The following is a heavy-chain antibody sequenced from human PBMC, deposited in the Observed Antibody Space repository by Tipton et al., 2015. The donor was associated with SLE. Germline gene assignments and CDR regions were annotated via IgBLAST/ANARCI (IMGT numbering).Heavy chain of an antibody. D-gene: IGHD2-2*01. Sequence: LRLSCTVSGGSISSDYWNWIRQPPGKGLEWLGHIYYSGNTNYNPSLESRLTISIDTSNNQFSLKLRVTAADTAVYYCARAKRGSATWDYWFDSWGQGTLVTVSS. J-gene: IGHJ5*01. CDR2: IYYSGNT. V-gene: IGHV4-59*01. CDR3: ARAKRGSATWDYWFDS. CDR1: GGSISSDY.